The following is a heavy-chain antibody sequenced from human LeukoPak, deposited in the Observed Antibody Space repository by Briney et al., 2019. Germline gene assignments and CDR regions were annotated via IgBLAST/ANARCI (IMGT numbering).Heavy chain of an antibody. D-gene: IGHD3-22*01. V-gene: IGHV3-21*01. J-gene: IGHJ4*02. CDR1: GFTFSSYS. Sequence: PGGSLRLSCAASGFTFSSYSMNWVRQAPGKGLEWVSSISSSSSYIYYADSVKGRFTISRDNAKNSLYLQMNSLRAEDTAVYYCARSNHYYDSSGYFRWGQGTLVTVSS. CDR3: ARSNHYYDSSGYFR. CDR2: ISSSSSYI.